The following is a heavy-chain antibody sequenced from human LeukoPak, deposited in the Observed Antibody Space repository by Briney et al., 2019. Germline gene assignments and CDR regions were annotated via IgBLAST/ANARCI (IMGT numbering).Heavy chain of an antibody. J-gene: IGHJ4*02. Sequence: GASVKVSCKASGYTFTGYYLHWVRQAPGQGLEWMGWISAYNGNTNYAQKLQGRVTMTTDTSTSTAYMELRSLRSDDTAVYYCARGPKYYDILTGFGYWGQGTLVTVSS. V-gene: IGHV1-18*04. CDR3: ARGPKYYDILTGFGY. D-gene: IGHD3-9*01. CDR1: GYTFTGYY. CDR2: ISAYNGNT.